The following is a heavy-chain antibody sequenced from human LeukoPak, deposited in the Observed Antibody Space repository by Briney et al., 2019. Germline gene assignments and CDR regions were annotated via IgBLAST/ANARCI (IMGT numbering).Heavy chain of an antibody. CDR3: AGPDDYYDSSGLRYYYGMDV. CDR2: IYYSGST. CDR1: GGSSSGYY. V-gene: IGHV4-59*01. D-gene: IGHD3-22*01. Sequence: SETLSLTCAVSGGSSSGYYWSWIRQPPGKGLEWIGYIYYSGSTNYNPSLKSRVTISVDTSKNQFSLKLSSVTAADTAVYYCAGPDDYYDSSGLRYYYGMDVWGQGTTVTVSS. J-gene: IGHJ6*02.